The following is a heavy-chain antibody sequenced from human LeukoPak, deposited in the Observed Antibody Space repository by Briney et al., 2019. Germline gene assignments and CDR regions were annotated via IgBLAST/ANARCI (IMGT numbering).Heavy chain of an antibody. Sequence: SETLSLTCTLSGASFNIDDQYSNWLRQSRGKGLEGSGSIHSSGMLYNNPSLESRVTMSRDTSKNQFSLNLNSVTAAGTAVYFCSRGVDSRKLGYWGQGILVTVSS. D-gene: IGHD3-22*01. CDR1: GASFNIDDQY. CDR2: IHSSGML. CDR3: SRGVDSRKLGY. V-gene: IGHV4-31*03. J-gene: IGHJ4*02.